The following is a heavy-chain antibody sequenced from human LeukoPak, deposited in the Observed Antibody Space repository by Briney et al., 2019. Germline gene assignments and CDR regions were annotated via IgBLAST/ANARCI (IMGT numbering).Heavy chain of an antibody. J-gene: IGHJ4*02. CDR2: IYYSGST. D-gene: IGHD6-19*01. CDR1: GGSISSYY. CDR3: ARDGSSGWYGSFDY. Sequence: PSETLSLTCTVPGGSISSYYWSWLRQPPGKGLEWIGYIYYSGSTNYNPSLKSRVTISVDTSKNQFSLKLSSVTAADTAVYYCARDGSSGWYGSFDYWGQGTLVTVSS. V-gene: IGHV4-59*01.